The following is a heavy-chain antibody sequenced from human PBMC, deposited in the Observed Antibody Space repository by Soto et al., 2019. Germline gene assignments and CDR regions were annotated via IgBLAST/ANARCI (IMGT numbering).Heavy chain of an antibody. V-gene: IGHV3-30*18. J-gene: IGHJ4*02. D-gene: IGHD6-19*01. CDR2: ISYDGGNK. Sequence: GGSLRLSCAASGFTFSNYGMHWVRQAPGKGLEWVAVISYDGGNKYYADSVKGRFTISRDNSKNTLYLQMNSLRVEDTAMYYCAKNPGYNSGWYSIDYWGQGTLVTVSS. CDR3: AKNPGYNSGWYSIDY. CDR1: GFTFSNYG.